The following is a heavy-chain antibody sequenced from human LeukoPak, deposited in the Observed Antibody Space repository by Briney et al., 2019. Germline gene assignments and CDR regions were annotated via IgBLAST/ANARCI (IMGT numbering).Heavy chain of an antibody. V-gene: IGHV4-59*12. CDR1: GGSISSYY. Sequence: SETLSLTCTVSGGSISSYYWSWIRQPPGKGLEWIGYIYYSGSTNYNPSLKSRVTISVDTSKNQFSLKLSSVTAADTAVYYCARIPYSSSSGYYYGMDVWGQGTTVTVSS. D-gene: IGHD6-6*01. CDR3: ARIPYSSSSGYYYGMDV. J-gene: IGHJ6*02. CDR2: IYYSGST.